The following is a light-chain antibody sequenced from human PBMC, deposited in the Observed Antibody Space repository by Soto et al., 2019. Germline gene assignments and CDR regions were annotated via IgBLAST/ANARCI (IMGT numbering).Light chain of an antibody. J-gene: IGLJ1*01. CDR2: EGS. V-gene: IGLV2-23*01. CDR1: SSDVGSYNL. Sequence: QYLLTQAASVSGCPGQSITISCTGTSSDVGSYNLVSWYQQHPGKAPKLMIYEGSKRPSGVSNRFSGSKSGNTASLTISGLQAEDEADYYCCSYAGSSTFYVFGTGTKVTV. CDR3: CSYAGSSTFYV.